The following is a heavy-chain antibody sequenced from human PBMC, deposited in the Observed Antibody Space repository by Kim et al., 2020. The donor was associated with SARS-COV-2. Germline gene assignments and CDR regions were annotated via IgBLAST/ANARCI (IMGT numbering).Heavy chain of an antibody. CDR2: ISAYNGNT. D-gene: IGHD3-9*01. V-gene: IGHV1-18*01. CDR3: ARDIPHYYDILTGYYLNYYYYGMDV. J-gene: IGHJ6*02. CDR1: GYTFTSYG. Sequence: ASVKVSCKASGYTFTSYGISWVRQAPGQGLEWMGWISAYNGNTNYAQKLQGRVTMTTDTSTSTAYMELRSLRSDDTAVYHCARDIPHYYDILTGYYLNYYYYGMDVWGQGTTVTVSS.